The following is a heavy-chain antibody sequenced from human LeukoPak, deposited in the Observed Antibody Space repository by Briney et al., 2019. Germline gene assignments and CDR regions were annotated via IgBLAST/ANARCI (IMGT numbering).Heavy chain of an antibody. CDR1: GGSFSGYY. CDR2: INHSGIT. J-gene: IGHJ6*03. CDR3: ARGILGYCSSTSCYTYYYYYMDV. V-gene: IGHV4-34*01. Sequence: SETLSLTCAVYGGSFSGYYWSWIRQPPGKGLEWIGEINHSGITNYNPSLKSRVTISVDTSKNQFSLKLSSVTAADTAVYYCARGILGYCSSTSCYTYYYYYMDVWGKGTTVTVSS. D-gene: IGHD2-2*02.